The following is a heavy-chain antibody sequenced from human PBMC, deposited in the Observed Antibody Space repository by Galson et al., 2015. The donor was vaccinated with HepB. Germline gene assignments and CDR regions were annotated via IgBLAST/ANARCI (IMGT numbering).Heavy chain of an antibody. V-gene: IGHV4-39*01. CDR3: ARLRAGGGSCIDY. J-gene: IGHJ4*02. CDR1: GGSISSSSYY. CDR2: IYYRGST. Sequence: LSLTCTVSGGSISSSSYYWGWIRQPPGKGLEWIGSIYYRGSTYYNPSLKNRVTISVDTSKNQFSLKLSSVTAADTAVYYCARLRAGGGSCIDYWGQGTLVTVSS. D-gene: IGHD2-15*01.